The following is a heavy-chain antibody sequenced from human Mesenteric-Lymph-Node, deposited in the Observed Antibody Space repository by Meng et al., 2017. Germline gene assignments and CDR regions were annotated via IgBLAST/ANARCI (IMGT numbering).Heavy chain of an antibody. CDR1: GFTFSSYW. CDR2: ITNDASGS. CDR3: GRGGVTAAVDV. V-gene: IGHV3-74*01. J-gene: IGHJ6*02. Sequence: GESLKISCAASGFTFSSYWMSWVRQAPGKGLLWVSDITNDASGSHYADSVQGRFTISRDNAKNTLYLQMHSLRAEDTAVYYCGRGGVTAAVDVWGQGTTVTVSS. D-gene: IGHD6-25*01.